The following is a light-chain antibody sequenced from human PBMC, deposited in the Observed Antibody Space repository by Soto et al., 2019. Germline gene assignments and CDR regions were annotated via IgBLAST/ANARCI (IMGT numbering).Light chain of an antibody. CDR3: QHYGSSPST. J-gene: IGKJ1*01. Sequence: DTVSTQSPGTLSLTSGERSTLSCMSSQSISGTYLAWYQQKPGQSPRLLIYSASTRAPGIPDRFSGSGSGTDFTLTISRLEPEDFAVYYCQHYGSSPSTFGRGTKVDIK. V-gene: IGKV3-20*01. CDR1: QSISGTY. CDR2: SAS.